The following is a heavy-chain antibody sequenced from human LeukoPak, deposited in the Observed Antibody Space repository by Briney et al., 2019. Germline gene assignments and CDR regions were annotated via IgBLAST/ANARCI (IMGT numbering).Heavy chain of an antibody. CDR3: ARDSSRSFDY. V-gene: IGHV4-59*01. CDR2: IYYNGST. D-gene: IGHD6-6*01. Sequence: PSETLSLTCTVSGGSISSYYWSWIRQPPGKGLEWIGYIYYNGSTNYNPSLKSRVTISVDTSKYHFSLKLNSVTAADTAVYYCARDSSRSFDYWGQGTLVTVSS. CDR1: GGSISSYY. J-gene: IGHJ4*02.